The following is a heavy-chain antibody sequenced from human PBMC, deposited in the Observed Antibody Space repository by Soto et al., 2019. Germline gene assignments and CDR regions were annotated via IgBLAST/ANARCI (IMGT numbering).Heavy chain of an antibody. D-gene: IGHD3-10*02. V-gene: IGHV3-30*02. CDR2: MSYYGSDT. J-gene: IGHJ1*01. CDR3: TIVRVADSAREH. Sequence: TWGSLRLSCVGSGFIFSNNGMHWVRQTPGKGLEWVAFMSYYGSDTFYADSVKGRFTISRDNSKNTLFLHMSNLGAEDTAMYYCTIVRVADSAREHWGQGTMVIVSS. CDR1: GFIFSNNG.